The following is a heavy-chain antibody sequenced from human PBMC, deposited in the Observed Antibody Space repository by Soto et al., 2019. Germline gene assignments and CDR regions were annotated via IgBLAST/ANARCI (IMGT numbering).Heavy chain of an antibody. J-gene: IGHJ4*02. CDR2: ISGSGGST. CDR1: GFIFSSYA. CDR3: AKVHYDSSGYGFDY. Sequence: PGGSLRLSCAASGFIFSSYAMSWVRQAPGKGLEWVSAISGSGGSTYYADSVKGRFTISRDNSKNTLYLQMNSLRAEDTAVYYCAKVHYDSSGYGFDYWGQGTLVTVSS. D-gene: IGHD3-22*01. V-gene: IGHV3-23*01.